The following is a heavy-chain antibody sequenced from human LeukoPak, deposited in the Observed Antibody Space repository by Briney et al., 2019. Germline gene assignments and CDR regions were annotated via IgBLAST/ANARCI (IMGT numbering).Heavy chain of an antibody. V-gene: IGHV3-7*01. CDR3: AKAWGDYYDSSGPLGY. CDR2: IKQDGSEK. D-gene: IGHD3-22*01. CDR1: GFTFSSYW. Sequence: GGSLRLSCAASGFTFSSYWMSWVRQAPGKGLEWVANIKQDGSEKYYVDSVKGRFTISRDNAKNSLYLQMNSLRAEDTAVYYCAKAWGDYYDSSGPLGYWGQGTLVTVSS. J-gene: IGHJ4*02.